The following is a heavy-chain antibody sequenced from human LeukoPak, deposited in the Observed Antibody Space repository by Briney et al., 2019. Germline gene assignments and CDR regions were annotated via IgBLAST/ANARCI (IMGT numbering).Heavy chain of an antibody. CDR1: GGSISSYY. V-gene: IGHV4-59*01. CDR3: ARDYGRWLQDNYYHYMDV. Sequence: NASETLSLTCTVSGGSISSYYWSWIRQPPGKGLEWIGYIHYSGSTHYNPSLKSRVTISVDTSKNQFSLKLRSVTAADTAVYYCARDYGRWLQDNYYHYMDVWGKGTTVTISS. CDR2: IHYSGST. D-gene: IGHD5-24*01. J-gene: IGHJ6*03.